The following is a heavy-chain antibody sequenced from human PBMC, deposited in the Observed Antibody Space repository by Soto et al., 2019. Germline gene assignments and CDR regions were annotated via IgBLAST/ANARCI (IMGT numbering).Heavy chain of an antibody. V-gene: IGHV5-51*01. D-gene: IGHD2-15*01. J-gene: IGHJ6*02. CDR1: GYSFTSYW. Sequence: GESLKISCKGSGYSFTSYWIGWVRQMPGKGLEWMGIIYPGDSDTRYSPSFQGQVTISADKSISTAYLQWSSLKASDTAMYYCARHYDCSGGSCANYYYGIDVWGQGTTVTVSS. CDR3: ARHYDCSGGSCANYYYGIDV. CDR2: IYPGDSDT.